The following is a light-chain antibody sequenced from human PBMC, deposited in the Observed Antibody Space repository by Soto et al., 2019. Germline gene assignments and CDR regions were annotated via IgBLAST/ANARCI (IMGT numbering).Light chain of an antibody. J-gene: IGLJ3*02. CDR3: VLYLGSGIWV. CDR2: NTN. Sequence: QTVVTQEASLSVSPGTTVTLTCGLSSGSVSANYYPSWNQQTPGQAPRTLIYNTNTRSSGVPDRFSGSILGNKAALTITGAQADDESDYYCVLYLGSGIWVFGGGTKLTVL. V-gene: IGLV8-61*01. CDR1: SGSVSANYY.